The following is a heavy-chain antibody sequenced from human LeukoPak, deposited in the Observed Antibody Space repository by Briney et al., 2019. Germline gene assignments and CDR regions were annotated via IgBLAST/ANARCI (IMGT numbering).Heavy chain of an antibody. CDR2: INDRGRT. Sequence: SETLSLTCAVHGGSFSGYHWNCIRQSPEKGLEWIGEINDRGRTNYNPSLKSRVSLSVDTSRKEFSLKLSAVTAADTAVYYCARDPTTVTTLPYYFDFWGQGTLVTVSS. J-gene: IGHJ4*02. CDR3: ARDPTTVTTLPYYFDF. V-gene: IGHV4-34*01. CDR1: GGSFSGYH. D-gene: IGHD4-17*01.